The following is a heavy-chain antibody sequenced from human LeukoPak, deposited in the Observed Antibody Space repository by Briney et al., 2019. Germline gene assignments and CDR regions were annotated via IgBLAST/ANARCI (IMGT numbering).Heavy chain of an antibody. D-gene: IGHD2-8*01. J-gene: IGHJ4*02. CDR1: GFTFSSYW. CDR3: ARDTNGWNDY. CDR2: IKQDGSVK. Sequence: GGSLRLSCAASGFTFSSYWMTWVRQPPGKGLEWVANIKQDGSVKQYVGSVKGRFTISRDNAKNSLYLQMNSLRAEDTAAYYCARDTNGWNDYWGQGTLVTVSS. V-gene: IGHV3-7*01.